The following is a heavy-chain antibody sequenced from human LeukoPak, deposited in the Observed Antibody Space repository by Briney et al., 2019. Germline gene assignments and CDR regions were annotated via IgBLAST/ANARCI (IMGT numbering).Heavy chain of an antibody. Sequence: GGSLRLSCAASGFTFSSYAMSWVRQAPGKGLQWVSSISGGSGTYYADSVKGRFTISRDNSKNTLYLQMNSLRAEDTAVYYCAKGRYYYYGMDVWGQGTTVTVSS. CDR3: AKGRYYYYGMDV. V-gene: IGHV3-23*01. CDR2: ISGGSGT. J-gene: IGHJ6*02. CDR1: GFTFSSYA.